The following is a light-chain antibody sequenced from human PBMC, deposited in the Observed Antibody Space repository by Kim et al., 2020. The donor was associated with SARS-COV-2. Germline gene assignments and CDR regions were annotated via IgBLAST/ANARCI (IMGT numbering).Light chain of an antibody. Sequence: VALGQPVRITCQGHSLRSYYASWYQQKPGQAPVLVIYGKNNRPSGIPDRFSGPRSGNTASLTLTGAQAEDEADYYCNSRDSSGNLPFGGGTQLTVL. CDR2: GKN. CDR1: SLRSYY. V-gene: IGLV3-19*01. J-gene: IGLJ3*02. CDR3: NSRDSSGNLP.